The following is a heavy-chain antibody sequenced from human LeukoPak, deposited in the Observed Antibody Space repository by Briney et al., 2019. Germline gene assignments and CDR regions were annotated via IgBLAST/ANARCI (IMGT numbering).Heavy chain of an antibody. J-gene: IGHJ5*02. CDR1: GYTFSGNY. V-gene: IGHV1-2*06. CDR3: ARDLVYGSSGRCFNWFDA. Sequence: ASVKVSCKASGYTFSGNYMHWVRQAPGQGVEWMGRINPDSGGTSYAQKFQGRVTMTRDTSISTAYMELSSLRSDDTAVYYCARDLVYGSSGRCFNWFDAWGQGTLVTVSS. CDR2: INPDSGGT. D-gene: IGHD2-15*01.